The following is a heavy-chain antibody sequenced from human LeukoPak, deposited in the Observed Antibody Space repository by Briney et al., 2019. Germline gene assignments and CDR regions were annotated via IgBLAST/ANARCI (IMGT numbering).Heavy chain of an antibody. J-gene: IGHJ3*02. Sequence: SVEVSCKASGGTFSSYAISWVRQAPGQGLEWMGGIIPIFGTANYAQKFQGRVTITADESTSTAYMELSSLRSEDTAVYYCAVETYYYDSSGYYGNDAFDIWGQGTMVTVSS. CDR1: GGTFSSYA. D-gene: IGHD3-22*01. V-gene: IGHV1-69*13. CDR3: AVETYYYDSSGYYGNDAFDI. CDR2: IIPIFGTA.